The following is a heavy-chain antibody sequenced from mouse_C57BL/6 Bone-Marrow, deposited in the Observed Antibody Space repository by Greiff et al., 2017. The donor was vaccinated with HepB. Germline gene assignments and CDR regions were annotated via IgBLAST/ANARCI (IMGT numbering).Heavy chain of an antibody. J-gene: IGHJ4*01. CDR1: GYTFTDYY. Sequence: EVKLQESGPVLVKPGASVKMSCKASGYTFTDYYMNWVKQSHGKSLEWIGVINPYNGGTSYNQKFKGKATLTVDKSSSTAYMELNSLTSEDSAVYYCARLRVITTVVPYAMDYWGQGTSVTVSS. D-gene: IGHD1-1*01. CDR2: INPYNGGT. V-gene: IGHV1-19*01. CDR3: ARLRVITTVVPYAMDY.